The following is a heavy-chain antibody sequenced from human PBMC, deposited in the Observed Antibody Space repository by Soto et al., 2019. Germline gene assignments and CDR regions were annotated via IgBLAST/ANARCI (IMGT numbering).Heavy chain of an antibody. CDR1: GGSISSGDYY. Sequence: QVQLQESGPGLVKPSQTLSLTCTVSGGSISSGDYYWSWIRQPPGKGLEWIGYIYYSGSTYYNPSLKSRVTISVDTSKNQFSLKLSSVTASDTAVYYCARVGGFGATTIDYWGQGTLVTVSS. CDR2: IYYSGST. CDR3: ARVGGFGATTIDY. V-gene: IGHV4-30-4*01. J-gene: IGHJ4*02. D-gene: IGHD3-10*01.